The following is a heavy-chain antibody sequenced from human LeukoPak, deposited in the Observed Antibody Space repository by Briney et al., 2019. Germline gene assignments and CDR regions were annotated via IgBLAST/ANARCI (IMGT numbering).Heavy chain of an antibody. CDR1: GFTFSTHW. J-gene: IGHJ4*02. V-gene: IGHV3-74*01. Sequence: GGSLRLCCAASGFTFSTHWMFWVRQAAGKGLVWVSYINGDGSTTSDADSVKGRFTISRDNAKSTLYLQMSSLRVEDTAVYYRARGGRTAANDYWGQGTLVTV. CDR3: ARGGRTAANDY. CDR2: INGDGSTT. D-gene: IGHD6-13*01.